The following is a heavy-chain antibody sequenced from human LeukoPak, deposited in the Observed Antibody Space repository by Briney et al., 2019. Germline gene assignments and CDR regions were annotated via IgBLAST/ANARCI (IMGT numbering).Heavy chain of an antibody. V-gene: IGHV5-51*01. J-gene: IGHJ6*03. CDR1: GYNFTNYW. CDR3: ARHSYDSSDFHYMDV. Sequence: GESLKISCKGSGYNFTNYWIGWVRQMPGKGLEWMGIIYPGDSETRYSPSFQGQVAISADKSISTAYLQWSTLRASDTAIYYCARHSYDSSDFHYMDVWGKGTTVTISS. D-gene: IGHD3-22*01. CDR2: IYPGDSET.